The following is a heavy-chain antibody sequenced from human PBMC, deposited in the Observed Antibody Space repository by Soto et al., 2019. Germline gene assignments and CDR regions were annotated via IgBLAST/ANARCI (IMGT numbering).Heavy chain of an antibody. CDR2: IDPSDSYT. CDR1: GYSFTSYW. V-gene: IGHV5-10-1*01. D-gene: IGHD3-22*01. J-gene: IGHJ4*02. Sequence: ESLKISCKGSGYSFTSYWISWVRQMPGKGLEWMGRIDPSDSYTNYSPSFQGHVTISADKSISTAYLQWSSLKVSDTAMYYCASGYYDSSGYYYLQFDYWGQGTLVTVSS. CDR3: ASGYYDSSGYYYLQFDY.